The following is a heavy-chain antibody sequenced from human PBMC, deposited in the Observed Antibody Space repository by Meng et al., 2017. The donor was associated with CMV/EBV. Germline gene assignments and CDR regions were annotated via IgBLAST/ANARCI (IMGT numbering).Heavy chain of an antibody. CDR2: IYYSEGT. D-gene: IGHD5-12*01. J-gene: IGHJ6*02. Sequence: SETLSLTCTVSGVTVSSGSYYWIWTRQPPGKGLEWIGYIYYSEGTNYNPSLKSRVTISVDTSKNQFSLKLGSVTAADKAVYYCASFTATTPEYYGMDVWGQGTTVTVSS. CDR1: GVTVSSGSYY. V-gene: IGHV4-61*01. CDR3: ASFTATTPEYYGMDV.